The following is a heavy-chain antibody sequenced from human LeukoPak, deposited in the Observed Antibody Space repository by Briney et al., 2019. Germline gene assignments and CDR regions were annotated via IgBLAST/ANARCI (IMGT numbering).Heavy chain of an antibody. CDR2: ISSSSSYI. Sequence: GGSLRLSCAASGFTFSSYSMNWVRQAPGKGLEWISSISSSSSYIYYADSVKGRFTISRDNAKNSLYLQMNSLGAEDTAVYYCARKGDSSSCFDYWGQGTLVTVSS. CDR1: GFTFSSYS. CDR3: ARKGDSSSCFDY. D-gene: IGHD6-13*01. V-gene: IGHV3-21*01. J-gene: IGHJ4*02.